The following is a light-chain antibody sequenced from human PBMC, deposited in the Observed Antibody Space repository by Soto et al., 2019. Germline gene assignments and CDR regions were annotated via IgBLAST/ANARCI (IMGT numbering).Light chain of an antibody. CDR2: EVS. CDR1: SSDIGGYNF. V-gene: IGLV2-8*01. CDR3: SSYAGSNGLL. J-gene: IGLJ3*02. Sequence: QSVLTQPPSASGSPGQSATISCTGTSSDIGGYNFVSWYQQHPGKVPKIIIYEVSKRPSGVPGRFSGSKSGNTASLTVSGLQTEDEADYYCSSYAGSNGLLFGGGTKLTVL.